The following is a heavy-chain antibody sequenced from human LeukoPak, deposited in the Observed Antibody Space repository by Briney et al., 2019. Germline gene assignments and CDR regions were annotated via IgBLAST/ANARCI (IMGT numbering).Heavy chain of an antibody. V-gene: IGHV3-33*01. J-gene: IGHJ4*02. CDR2: IWYNGSNK. Sequence: GGALRLSCAASGFTFSSSGMHWVRQAPGKGLERVAVIWYNGSNKCYADSVKGRFTIARDNSKNRLYLQMNSLRAEDTAVYYCARGRIGVVPAAPISYYFDYWGQGTLVTVSS. CDR3: ARGRIGVVPAAPISYYFDY. D-gene: IGHD2-2*01. CDR1: GFTFSSSG.